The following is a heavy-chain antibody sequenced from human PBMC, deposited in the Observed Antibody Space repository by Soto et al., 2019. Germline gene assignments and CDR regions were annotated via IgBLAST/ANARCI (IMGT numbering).Heavy chain of an antibody. J-gene: IGHJ4*02. CDR1: GFTFSSYS. CDR2: ISSSSSTI. V-gene: IGHV3-48*01. Sequence: EVQLVESGGGLVQPGGSLRLSCAASGFTFSSYSMNWVRQAPGKGLEWVSYISSSSSTIYYADSVKGRFTISRDNAKNSLYLQMNSQRAEDTAVYYCARASYGSGSYYNLNPSDYWGQGTLVTVSS. CDR3: ARASYGSGSYYNLNPSDY. D-gene: IGHD3-10*01.